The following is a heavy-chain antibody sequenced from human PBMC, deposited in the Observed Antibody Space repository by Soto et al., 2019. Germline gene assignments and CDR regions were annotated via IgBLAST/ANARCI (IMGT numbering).Heavy chain of an antibody. J-gene: IGHJ4*02. Sequence: QVQLVESGGGVVQPGGSLRLSCATSGFSLSSYDMHWVRQAPGKGLEWVALMSYDETKKYYADSVKGRFTISRDTSKNRLFLQMNNLRVEDTAVYYCAKDRRDGDFMHILVVDFWGQGALVTVSS. CDR1: GFSLSSYD. CDR3: AKDRRDGDFMHILVVDF. V-gene: IGHV3-30*18. CDR2: MSYDETKK. D-gene: IGHD2-15*01.